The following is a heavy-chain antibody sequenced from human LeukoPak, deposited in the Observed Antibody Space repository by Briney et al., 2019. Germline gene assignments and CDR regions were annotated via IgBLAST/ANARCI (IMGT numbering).Heavy chain of an antibody. J-gene: IGHJ3*02. V-gene: IGHV3-48*04. D-gene: IGHD6-13*01. CDR3: ARDESAAADI. CDR1: GFTFSSYA. Sequence: GGSLRLSCAASGFTFSSYAMSWVRQAPGKGLEWVSYISSSSSTIYYADSVKGRFTISRDNAKNSLYLQMNSLRAEDTAVYYCARDESAAADIWGQGTMVTVSS. CDR2: ISSSSSTI.